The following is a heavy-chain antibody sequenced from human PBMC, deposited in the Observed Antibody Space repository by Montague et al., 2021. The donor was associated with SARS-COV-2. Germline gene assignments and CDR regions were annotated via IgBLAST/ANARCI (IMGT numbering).Heavy chain of an antibody. Sequence: GTLSLTCAVSGVSITSTNWWSLVRQPPGKGLEWLGEISYGGIATYNPSLKSRATISMDRSRNLFSLKLSSVTAADTAIYYCAGKVLTVPADYWGQGTLVTVS. CDR2: ISYGGIA. J-gene: IGHJ4*02. CDR3: AGKVLTVPADY. D-gene: IGHD4-11*01. CDR1: GVSITSTNW. V-gene: IGHV4-4*02.